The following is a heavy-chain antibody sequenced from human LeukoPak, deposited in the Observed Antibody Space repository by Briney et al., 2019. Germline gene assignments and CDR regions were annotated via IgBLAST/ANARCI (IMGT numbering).Heavy chain of an antibody. D-gene: IGHD4-17*01. V-gene: IGHV3-33*01. CDR1: ASDYSRHG. Sequence: PVASVTLGRAASASDYSRHGMHWVRQAPGKGLEWVALIWFDGSQEYYADSVRGRFTVSRDNSNNMVYLQMNSLRDEDTGFYYCARLYGVYLIDYWGQGTLVTVSS. J-gene: IGHJ4*02. CDR2: IWFDGSQE. CDR3: ARLYGVYLIDY.